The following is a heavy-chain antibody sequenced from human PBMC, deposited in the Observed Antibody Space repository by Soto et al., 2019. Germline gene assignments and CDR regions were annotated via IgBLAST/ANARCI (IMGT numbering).Heavy chain of an antibody. J-gene: IGHJ3*02. CDR2: IKSKTDGGTT. CDR1: GFTFSNAW. CDR3: TTDCISTSCYITDAFDI. D-gene: IGHD2-2*02. Sequence: GESLKISCAASGFTFSNAWMNWVRQAPGKGLEWVGRIKSKTDGGTTDYAAPVKGRFTISRDDSKDTLYLQMNSLKTEDTAVYYCTTDCISTSCYITDAFDIWGQGTMVTVSS. V-gene: IGHV3-15*07.